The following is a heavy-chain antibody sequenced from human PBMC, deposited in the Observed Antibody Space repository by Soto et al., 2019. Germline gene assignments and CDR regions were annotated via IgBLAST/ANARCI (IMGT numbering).Heavy chain of an antibody. Sequence: ASVKVSCKASGYTFTSYAMHWVRQAPGQRLEWMGWINAGNGNTKHSQKFQGRVTITRDTSASTAYMELSSLRPEDTAVYYCARGGEPIDPWGQGTLVTVSS. V-gene: IGHV1-3*01. J-gene: IGHJ5*02. CDR1: GYTFTSYA. CDR2: INAGNGNT. D-gene: IGHD2-21*01. CDR3: ARGGEPIDP.